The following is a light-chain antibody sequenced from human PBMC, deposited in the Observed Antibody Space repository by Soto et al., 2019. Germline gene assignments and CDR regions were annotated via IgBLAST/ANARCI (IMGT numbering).Light chain of an antibody. CDR1: QSIGRW. CDR3: QQYKGT. Sequence: DIQMTQSPSTLSESVGDRVTITCRASQSIGRWLAWYQQKPGAAPKLLIYDASSLQSGVPSRFSGSGSGTEFTLSISSLQPDDFATYYCQQYKGTFGQGTKVEIK. J-gene: IGKJ1*01. V-gene: IGKV1-5*01. CDR2: DAS.